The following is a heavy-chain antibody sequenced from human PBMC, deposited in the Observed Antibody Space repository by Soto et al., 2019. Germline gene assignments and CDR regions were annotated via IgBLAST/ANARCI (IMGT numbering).Heavy chain of an antibody. J-gene: IGHJ6*04. CDR1: GFTFSSYG. Sequence: PGXSLRLSCEASGFTFSSYGMHWVDQAPGKGLEWVAVISYDGSNKYYADSVKGRFTISRDNSKNTLYLQMNSLRAQDTAVYYCAKEQWLVRGRPGLDVWGKGTTVTVSS. V-gene: IGHV3-30*18. CDR3: AKEQWLVRGRPGLDV. D-gene: IGHD6-19*01. CDR2: ISYDGSNK.